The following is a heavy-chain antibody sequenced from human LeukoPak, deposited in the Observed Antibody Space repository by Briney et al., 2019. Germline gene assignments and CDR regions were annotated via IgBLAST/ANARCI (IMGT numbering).Heavy chain of an antibody. V-gene: IGHV1-18*01. CDR2: IRADNGDT. D-gene: IGHD1-26*01. J-gene: IGHJ4*02. CDR3: ARAGRGVGATDY. CDR1: GYAFTANG. Sequence: GASVKVSCKTSGYAFTANGITWVRQAPGQGLEWMGWIRADNGDTVYAQMFQGRVTMTRDTSTSTVYMELSSLRSEDTAVYYCARAGRGVGATDYWGQGTLVTVSS.